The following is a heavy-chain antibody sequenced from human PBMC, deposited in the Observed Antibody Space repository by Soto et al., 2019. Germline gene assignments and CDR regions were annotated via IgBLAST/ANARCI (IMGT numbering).Heavy chain of an antibody. CDR1: GGTFSSYA. V-gene: IGHV1-69*13. CDR3: ASVDIVVVPAAIRWFDP. J-gene: IGHJ5*02. Sequence: ASVKVSCKASGGTFSSYAISWVRQAPGQGLEWMGGIIPIFGTANYAQKFQGRVTITADESTSTAYMELSSLRSEDTAVYYCASVDIVVVPAAIRWFDPWGQGTLVTVSS. D-gene: IGHD2-2*02. CDR2: IIPIFGTA.